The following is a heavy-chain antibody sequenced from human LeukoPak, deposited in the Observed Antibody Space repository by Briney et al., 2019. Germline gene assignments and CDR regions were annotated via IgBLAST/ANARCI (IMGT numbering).Heavy chain of an antibody. D-gene: IGHD3-9*01. V-gene: IGHV3-30-3*01. J-gene: IGHJ4*02. CDR3: ARVFDYPTDY. CDR1: GFTFSSYA. Sequence: PGGPLRLSCAASGFTFSSYAMHWVRQAPGKGLEWVAVISYDGSNKYYADSVKGRFTISRDNSKNTLYLQMNSLRAEDTAVYYCARVFDYPTDYWGQGTLVTVSS. CDR2: ISYDGSNK.